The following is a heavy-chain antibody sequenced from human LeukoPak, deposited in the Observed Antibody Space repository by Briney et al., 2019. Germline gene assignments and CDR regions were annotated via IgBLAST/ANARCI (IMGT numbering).Heavy chain of an antibody. Sequence: ASVKVSCKASGYTFTSYGISWVRQAPGQGLEWMGWISAYNGNTNYAQKLQGRVTMTTDTSTSTAYMELRSLRSDDTAVYYCARDPRIAVAGRPHHFDYWGQGTLVTVSS. D-gene: IGHD6-19*01. V-gene: IGHV1-18*01. J-gene: IGHJ4*02. CDR1: GYTFTSYG. CDR2: ISAYNGNT. CDR3: ARDPRIAVAGRPHHFDY.